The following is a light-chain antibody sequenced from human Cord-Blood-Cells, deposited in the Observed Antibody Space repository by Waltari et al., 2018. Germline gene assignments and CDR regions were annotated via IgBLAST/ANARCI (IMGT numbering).Light chain of an antibody. Sequence: EIVMTQSPATLSVSPGERATLSCRASQSVSSNLAWYQQKPGQAPMLLIYGASTRATGIPARFSGSGSGTEFTLTISSLQSEDFAVYYCQQYKNWLITFGQGTRLEIK. J-gene: IGKJ5*01. CDR3: QQYKNWLIT. CDR1: QSVSSN. V-gene: IGKV3-15*01. CDR2: GAS.